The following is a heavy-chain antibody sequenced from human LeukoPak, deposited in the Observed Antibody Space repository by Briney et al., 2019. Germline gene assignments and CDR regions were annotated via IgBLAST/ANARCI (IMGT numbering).Heavy chain of an antibody. V-gene: IGHV1-2*02. Sequence: ASVKVSCKASGYTFTAYNMHWVRQAPGQGLEWMGWINPNSGGTNYAQKFQGRVTMTRDTSISTAYMELSRLRSDDTAVYYCARDYYDSSGFGAFDIWGQGTMVTVSS. CDR1: GYTFTAYN. J-gene: IGHJ3*02. D-gene: IGHD3-22*01. CDR3: ARDYYDSSGFGAFDI. CDR2: INPNSGGT.